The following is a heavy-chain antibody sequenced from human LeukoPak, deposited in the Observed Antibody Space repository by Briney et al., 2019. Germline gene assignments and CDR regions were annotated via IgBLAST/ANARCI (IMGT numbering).Heavy chain of an antibody. CDR3: ARGGVLRYFDWLANWFDP. J-gene: IGHJ5*02. Sequence: SETLSLTCTVSGGSISSGGYYWSWIRQHPGKGLEWIGYIYYSGSTYYNPSLKSRVTISVDTSKNQFSLKLSSVTAADTAVYYCARGGVLRYFDWLANWFDPWGQGTLVTVSS. CDR1: GGSISSGGYY. D-gene: IGHD3-9*01. CDR2: IYYSGST. V-gene: IGHV4-31*03.